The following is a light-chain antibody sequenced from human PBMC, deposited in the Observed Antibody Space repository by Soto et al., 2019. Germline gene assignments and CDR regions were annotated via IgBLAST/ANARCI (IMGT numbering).Light chain of an antibody. CDR2: EAS. V-gene: IGKV1-5*01. CDR1: QNIGGW. Sequence: DFQMTQSPPTLSASVGDTVTLTCRASQNIGGWLAWYQQRPGKAPKLLIYEASTLASGVPSRFTGSGSGTHFTLTINSLQSEDFAVYYCQPYNNWPLTFGGGTKVDIK. J-gene: IGKJ4*01. CDR3: QPYNNWPLT.